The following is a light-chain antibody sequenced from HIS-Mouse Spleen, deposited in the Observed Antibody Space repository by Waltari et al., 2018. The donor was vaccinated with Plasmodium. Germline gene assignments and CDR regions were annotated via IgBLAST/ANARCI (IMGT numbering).Light chain of an antibody. V-gene: IGKV3-15*01. CDR1: QSVSSN. CDR3: QQYNNWSFT. J-gene: IGKJ3*01. Sequence: EIVMTQSPATLSASPGERATLPCRASQSVSSNLAWYQQKPGQAPRLLIDGASTRATGIPARFSGSGSGTEFTLTISSLQSEDFAVYYCQQYNNWSFTFGPGTKVDIK. CDR2: GAS.